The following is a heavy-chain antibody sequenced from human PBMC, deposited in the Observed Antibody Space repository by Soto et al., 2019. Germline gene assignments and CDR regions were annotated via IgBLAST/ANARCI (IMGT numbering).Heavy chain of an antibody. CDR3: ARNGVLRYFDWLPAYYGMDV. D-gene: IGHD3-9*01. V-gene: IGHV4-4*02. J-gene: IGHJ6*01. Sequence: PSETLSLTCAVSGGSISSSNWWSWVRQPPGKGLEWIGEIYHSGSTNYNPSLKSRVTISVDKSKNQFSLKLSSVTAAGTAVYYCARNGVLRYFDWLPAYYGMDVWGQGTTVTVSS. CDR1: GGSISSSNW. CDR2: IYHSGST.